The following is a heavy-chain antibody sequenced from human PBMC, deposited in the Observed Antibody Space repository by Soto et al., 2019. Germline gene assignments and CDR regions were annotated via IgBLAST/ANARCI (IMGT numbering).Heavy chain of an antibody. V-gene: IGHV1-46*01. J-gene: IGHJ6*02. CDR2: INPSGGST. CDR1: GYTFTSYY. CDR3: AREVAATNYYYGMDV. D-gene: IGHD2-15*01. Sequence: QVQLVQSGAEVKKPGASVKVSCKASGYTFTSYYMHWVRQAPGQGLEWMGIINPSGGSTSYAQKFQGRVTMTRDTSTSTGYRELSSLRSEDTAVYYCAREVAATNYYYGMDVWGQGTTVTVSS.